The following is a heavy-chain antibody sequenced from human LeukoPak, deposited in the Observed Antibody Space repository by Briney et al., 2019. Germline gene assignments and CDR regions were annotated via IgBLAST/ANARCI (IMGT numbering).Heavy chain of an antibody. Sequence: SQTLSLTCTVSGGSIISGSYYWSWIRQPAGKGLEWIGRIYTSGSTNYNPSLKSRVTISVDTSKNQFSLKLSSVTAADTAVYYCAREPMGQGAFDIWGQGTMVTVSS. CDR2: IYTSGST. V-gene: IGHV4-61*02. J-gene: IGHJ3*02. CDR1: GGSIISGSYY. CDR3: AREPMGQGAFDI.